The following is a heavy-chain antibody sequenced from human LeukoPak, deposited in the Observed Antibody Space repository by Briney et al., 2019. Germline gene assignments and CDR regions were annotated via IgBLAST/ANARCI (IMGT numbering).Heavy chain of an antibody. CDR2: ISGSGGST. D-gene: IGHD2-15*01. Sequence: GGSLRLSCAASGFTFSSYAMSWVRQAPGKGLEWVSAISGSGGSTYYADSVKGRFTISRDNSKNTLYLHMNSQRAEDTAVYFCAKDTVVTRGWFDPWGQGTLVTVSS. V-gene: IGHV3-23*01. CDR1: GFTFSSYA. CDR3: AKDTVVTRGWFDP. J-gene: IGHJ5*02.